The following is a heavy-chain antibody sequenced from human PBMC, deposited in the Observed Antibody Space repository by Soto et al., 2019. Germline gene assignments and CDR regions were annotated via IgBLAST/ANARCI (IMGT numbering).Heavy chain of an antibody. Sequence: NPSETLSLTCAISGAPITGGDYSWNWIRHPPGKGLEWIGYIFHGGSTYYNPSLRSRVTISVDRSRTQFSLKMSSVTAAGTAVYYCARGRVVVPAAVMFNCLDPWGQGALVTVSS. J-gene: IGHJ5*02. V-gene: IGHV4-30-2*01. D-gene: IGHD2-2*01. CDR3: ARGRVVVPAAVMFNCLDP. CDR1: GAPITGGDYS. CDR2: IFHGGST.